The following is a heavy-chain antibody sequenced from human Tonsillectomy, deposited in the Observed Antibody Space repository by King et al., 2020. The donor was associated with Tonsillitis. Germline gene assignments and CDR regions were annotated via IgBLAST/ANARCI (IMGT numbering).Heavy chain of an antibody. D-gene: IGHD1-26*01. Sequence: VQLVESGGGLVQPGGSLRLSCAASGFTFSSYDMHWVRQATGKGLEWVSAIGTAGDPYYPGSVKGRFTISRENAKNSLYLQMNSLRAGDTAVYYCARSTRRSPIYWYCDLWGRGTLVTVSS. V-gene: IGHV3-13*05. CDR2: IGTAGDP. CDR3: ARSTRRSPIYWYCDL. CDR1: GFTFSSYD. J-gene: IGHJ2*01.